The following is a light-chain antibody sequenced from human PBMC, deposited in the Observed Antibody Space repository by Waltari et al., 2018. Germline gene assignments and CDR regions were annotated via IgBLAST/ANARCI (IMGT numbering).Light chain of an antibody. CDR2: DVN. V-gene: IGLV2-14*03. CDR1: SSDIGGYNY. Sequence: QSALTQPASVSGSPGQSIIISCSGTSSDIGGYNYVSWYQQHPGKAPKLIIYDVNNRPPGVSNRFSGSKSCNTASLTISGLLAEDEADYYCSSYTSSSTLVVFGGGTKLTVL. J-gene: IGLJ3*02. CDR3: SSYTSSSTLVV.